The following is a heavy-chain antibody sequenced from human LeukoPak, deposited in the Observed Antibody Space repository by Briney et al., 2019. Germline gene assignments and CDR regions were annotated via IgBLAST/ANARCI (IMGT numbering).Heavy chain of an antibody. CDR2: ISASGGST. D-gene: IGHD6-13*01. CDR1: GFTFSSYA. CDR3: AKAASSSWYNWFEP. Sequence: GVLRLSCAASGFTFSSYAMSWVRQAPGKGLEWVSAISASGGSTYYADSVKGRFTISRDNSKNTLYLQMNSLRAEERAVYYCAKAASSSWYNWFEPWGEGTLVTVSS. V-gene: IGHV3-23*01. J-gene: IGHJ5*02.